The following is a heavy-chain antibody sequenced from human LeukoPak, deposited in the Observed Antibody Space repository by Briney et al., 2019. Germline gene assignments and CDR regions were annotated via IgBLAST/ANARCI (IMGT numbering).Heavy chain of an antibody. V-gene: IGHV1-18*04. Sequence: GASVKVSCKASGFAFTSYGFSWVRQGPGQGLELMGWVSAYSGNTNFAQKLQGRVTMTTDTSTTTAYMELRSMRSDDTAVYYCASDGVELATYYYYAMDVWGQGTTVTVSS. CDR2: VSAYSGNT. J-gene: IGHJ6*02. CDR3: ASDGVELATYYYYAMDV. D-gene: IGHD5-24*01. CDR1: GFAFTSYG.